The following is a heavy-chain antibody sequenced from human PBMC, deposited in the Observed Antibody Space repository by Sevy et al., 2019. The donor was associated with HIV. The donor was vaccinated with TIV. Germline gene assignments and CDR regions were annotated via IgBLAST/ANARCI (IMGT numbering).Heavy chain of an antibody. CDR2: ISYDANAK. V-gene: IGHV3-30-3*01. D-gene: IGHD2-15*01. CDR1: GFTFSSYA. Sequence: GGSLRLSCAASGFTFSSYAMHWVRQAPGKGLEAVAVISYDANAKFYADSVKGRFTISRDNSKNTLDLQMNSLRDEDTAVYYCVRDGLASATDFDYWGQGTLVTVSS. J-gene: IGHJ4*02. CDR3: VRDGLASATDFDY.